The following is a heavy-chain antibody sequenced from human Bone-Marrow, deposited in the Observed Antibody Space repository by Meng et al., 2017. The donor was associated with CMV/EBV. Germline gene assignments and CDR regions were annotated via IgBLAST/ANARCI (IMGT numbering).Heavy chain of an antibody. CDR1: GGSISSSSYY. Sequence: SETLSLTCTVSGGSISSSSYYWGWIRQPPGKGLEWIGSIYYSGSTYYNPSLKSRVTISVDTSKNQFSLRLSSVTAADTAVYYCARERIAARPGWGQGTLVTVSS. CDR2: IYYSGST. V-gene: IGHV4-39*07. J-gene: IGHJ4*02. CDR3: ARERIAARPG. D-gene: IGHD6-6*01.